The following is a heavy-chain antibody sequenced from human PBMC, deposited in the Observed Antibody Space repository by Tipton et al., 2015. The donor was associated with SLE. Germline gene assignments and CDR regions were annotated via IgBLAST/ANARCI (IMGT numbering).Heavy chain of an antibody. CDR2: INHSGSA. V-gene: IGHV4-34*01. J-gene: IGHJ4*02. CDR3: ARGGYDFWSGPGNY. D-gene: IGHD3-3*01. Sequence: TLSLTCAVYGGSFRGYHWSWIRQPPGKGLEWIGEINHSGSATYNPSLKSRVTISLDTSKNQFSLKLRSVTAADTAVYYCARGGYDFWSGPGNYWGQGTLVTVSS. CDR1: GGSFRGYH.